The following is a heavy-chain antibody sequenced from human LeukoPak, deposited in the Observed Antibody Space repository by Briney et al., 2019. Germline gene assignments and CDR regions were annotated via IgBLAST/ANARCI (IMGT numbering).Heavy chain of an antibody. CDR1: GFTFSNYW. Sequence: GGSLRLSCAASGFTFSNYWMNWVRQAPGKGLEWVANIKHDGSEKYYVDSVKGRFTISRDNAENSLYLQMNSLRAEDTAVYYCATRYFDLWGRGTLVTVSS. CDR2: IKHDGSEK. V-gene: IGHV3-7*01. CDR3: ATRYFDL. J-gene: IGHJ2*01.